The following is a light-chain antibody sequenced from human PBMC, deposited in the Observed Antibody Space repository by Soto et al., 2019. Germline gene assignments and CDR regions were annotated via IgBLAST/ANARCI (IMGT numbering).Light chain of an antibody. CDR3: LQYGSSGT. Sequence: EIVLTQSPATLSLSPGERATLSCRASQSVSSSYLAWYQQHPGQAPRLLIDGASSRATGIPDRFSGRCSGTDFTPTSSRLEHDYFALYYCLQYGSSGTFGQGTKVDIK. CDR2: GAS. V-gene: IGKV3-20*01. J-gene: IGKJ1*01. CDR1: QSVSSSY.